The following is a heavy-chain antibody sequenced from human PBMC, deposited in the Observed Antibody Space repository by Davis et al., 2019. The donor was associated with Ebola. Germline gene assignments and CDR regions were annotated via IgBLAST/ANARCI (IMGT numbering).Heavy chain of an antibody. J-gene: IGHJ6*02. V-gene: IGHV1-69*06. CDR2: IIYIFGAP. CDR3: ATASSDYHYYYAMDV. CDR1: RGTFSSYT. D-gene: IGHD3-22*01. Sequence: AASVKVSCKASRGTFSSYTVSWVRQAPGQGLEWMGGIIYIFGAPNYAQKFQGRVTITADKSTSTAYLELSSLRSEDTAVYYCATASSDYHYYYAMDVWGQGTTVTVSS.